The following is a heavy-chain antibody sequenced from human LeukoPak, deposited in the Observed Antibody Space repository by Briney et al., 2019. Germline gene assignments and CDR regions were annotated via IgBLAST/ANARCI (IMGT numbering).Heavy chain of an antibody. J-gene: IGHJ4*02. CDR2: INHSGST. V-gene: IGHV4-34*01. D-gene: IGHD3-16*02. Sequence: SETLSLTCAVYGGSFSGYYWSWIRQPPGKGLEWIGEINHSGSTNYNPSLKSRVTISVDTSKNQFSLKLSSVTAADTAVYYCARRGYTAPFDYWGQGILVTVSS. CDR3: ARRGYTAPFDY. CDR1: GGSFSGYY.